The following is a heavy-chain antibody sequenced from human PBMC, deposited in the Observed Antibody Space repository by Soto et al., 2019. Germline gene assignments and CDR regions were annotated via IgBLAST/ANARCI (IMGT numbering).Heavy chain of an antibody. D-gene: IGHD2-15*01. J-gene: IGHJ4*02. Sequence: PSETLSLTCTVSCGSISSYYWSWIRQPPGKGLEWIGYIYYSESTNYNPSLKSRVSISVDMSENQFSLKLSSVTVADTAVYYCARSDCSGKTRYYFYHRGQRTLVTVSS. CDR3: ARSDCSGKTRYYFYH. CDR2: IYYSEST. V-gene: IGHV4-59*12. CDR1: CGSISSYY.